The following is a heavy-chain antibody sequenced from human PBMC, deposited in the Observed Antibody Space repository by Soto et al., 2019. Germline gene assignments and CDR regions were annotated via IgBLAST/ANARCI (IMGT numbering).Heavy chain of an antibody. J-gene: IGHJ4*02. V-gene: IGHV3-30*18. D-gene: IGHD1-26*01. CDR1: GFTFSNYG. CDR3: AKAPSGNYYVDY. CDR2: VSYGGSNK. Sequence: PGVSLRLSSVASGFTFSNYGMHWVRQTPGKGLEWVAIVSYGGSNKYYADSVKGRFTISRDNSKNTLYLQMNSLRAEDTAVYYCAKAPSGNYYVDYWGQGTLVTVSS.